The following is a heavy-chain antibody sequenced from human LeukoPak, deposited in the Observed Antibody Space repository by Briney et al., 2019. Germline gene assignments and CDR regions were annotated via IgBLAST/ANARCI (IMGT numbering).Heavy chain of an antibody. CDR2: ISSSSSSYI. V-gene: IGHV3-21*01. J-gene: IGHJ4*02. Sequence: GGSLRLSCAASGFTFSSYSMNWVRQAPGKGLEWVSSISSSSSSYIYYADSVKGRFTISRDNAKNSLYLQMNSLRAEDTAVYYCASTSVRGVIIKDYWGQGTLVTVSS. CDR1: GFTFSSYS. CDR3: ASTSVRGVIIKDY. D-gene: IGHD3-10*02.